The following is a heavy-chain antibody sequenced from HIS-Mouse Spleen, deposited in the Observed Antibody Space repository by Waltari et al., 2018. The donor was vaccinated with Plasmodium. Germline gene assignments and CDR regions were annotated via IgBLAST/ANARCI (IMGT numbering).Heavy chain of an antibody. Sequence: QLQLQESGPGLVKPSETLSLTCTVPGGSISSSSYYWGWTRQPPGKWLEWIGSIYYSGGTYYSPSLTRRVTISVDTSKNQFCLKLVSVTAADTAVYYCARRGGSYYYFDYWGQGTLVTVSS. CDR2: IYYSGGT. CDR1: GGSISSSSYY. V-gene: IGHV4-39*01. D-gene: IGHD1-26*01. CDR3: ARRGGSYYYFDY. J-gene: IGHJ4*02.